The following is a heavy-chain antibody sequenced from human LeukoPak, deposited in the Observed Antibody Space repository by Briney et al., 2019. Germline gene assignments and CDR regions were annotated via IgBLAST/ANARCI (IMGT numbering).Heavy chain of an antibody. J-gene: IGHJ4*02. CDR3: AREPVQLAFDY. CDR2: ISSSSSYI. D-gene: IGHD6-13*01. Sequence: GGSLRLSCAASGFTFSSYSMNWVRQAPGKGLEWVSSISSSSSYIYYADSVKGRFAISRDNAKNSLYLQMNSLRAEDTAVYYCAREPVQLAFDYWGQGTLVTVSS. V-gene: IGHV3-21*01. CDR1: GFTFSSYS.